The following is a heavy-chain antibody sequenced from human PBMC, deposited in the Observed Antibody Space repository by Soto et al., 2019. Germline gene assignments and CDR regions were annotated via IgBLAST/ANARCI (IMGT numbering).Heavy chain of an antibody. V-gene: IGHV3-73*01. D-gene: IGHD1-1*01. CDR3: IREATGTWRFDP. CDR1: GFTFSGSV. J-gene: IGHJ5*02. CDR2: IRTKVNSYAT. Sequence: GGSLRLSCAASGFTFSGSVMHWVRQASGKGLEWVGRIRTKVNSYATAYAASVKGRFTISRDDSKNTAYLQMNSLKIEDTAVYYCIREATGTWRFDPWGQGTLVTVSS.